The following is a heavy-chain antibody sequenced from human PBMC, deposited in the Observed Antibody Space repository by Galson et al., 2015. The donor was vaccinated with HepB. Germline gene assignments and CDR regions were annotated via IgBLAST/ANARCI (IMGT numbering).Heavy chain of an antibody. Sequence: VKVSCKASGYTFGLYSIHWVRQAPGQGLEWMGWVNAGNGYTVSSEKFQGRVSITTDTSASTAYMELSSLRSEDTAIYYCARASYYYDSSGFYYWGQGTLVSVSS. D-gene: IGHD3-22*01. CDR3: ARASYYYDSSGFYY. CDR2: VNAGNGYT. J-gene: IGHJ4*02. CDR1: GYTFGLYS. V-gene: IGHV1-3*01.